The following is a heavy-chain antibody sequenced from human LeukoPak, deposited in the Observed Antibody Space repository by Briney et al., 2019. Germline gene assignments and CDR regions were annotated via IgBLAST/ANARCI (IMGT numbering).Heavy chain of an antibody. D-gene: IGHD3-9*01. J-gene: IGHJ4*02. CDR1: GFTFSSYA. V-gene: IGHV3-23*01. CDR2: ISGSGGST. CDR3: AKGKYYDILTGYQYYFDY. Sequence: GGSLRLSCAASGFTFSSYAMSWVRQAPGKGLEWVSAISGSGGSTYYADSVKGRFTISRDNSKNTLYLQMNSLRAEDTAVYYCAKGKYYDILTGYQYYFDYWGQGTLVTVSP.